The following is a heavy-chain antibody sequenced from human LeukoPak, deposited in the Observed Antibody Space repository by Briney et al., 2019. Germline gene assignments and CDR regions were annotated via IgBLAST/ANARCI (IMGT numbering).Heavy chain of an antibody. CDR1: GYTFTSYG. CDR2: ISAYNGNT. J-gene: IGHJ4*02. D-gene: IGHD2-15*01. Sequence: ASVTVSCKASGYTFTSYGISWVRQAPGQGLEWMGWISAYNGNTNYAQKLQGRVTMTTDTSTSTAYMELRSLRSDDTAVYYCARSPRYCSGGSCYFPFDYWGQGTLVTVSS. CDR3: ARSPRYCSGGSCYFPFDY. V-gene: IGHV1-18*01.